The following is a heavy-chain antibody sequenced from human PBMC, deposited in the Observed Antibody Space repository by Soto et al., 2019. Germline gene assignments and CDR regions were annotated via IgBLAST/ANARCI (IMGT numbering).Heavy chain of an antibody. CDR2: ISGGGGST. J-gene: IGHJ6*02. CDR3: AKVSLGALTFTDYYYYGLDV. V-gene: IGHV3-23*01. D-gene: IGHD1-26*01. CDR1: GFTFSTYA. Sequence: GGSLRLSCAASGFTFSTYAMNWVRQAPGKGLEWVSAISGGGGSTYYADSVKGRVTISRDNSKNTLYLQMNSLRAEDTAVYYCAKVSLGALTFTDYYYYGLDVWGQGTTVTASS.